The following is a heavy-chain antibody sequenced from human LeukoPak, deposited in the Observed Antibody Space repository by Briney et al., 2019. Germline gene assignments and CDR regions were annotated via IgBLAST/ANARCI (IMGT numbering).Heavy chain of an antibody. CDR2: IKQDGNEK. Sequence: GGSLRLSCAASGFTFRTYWMSWVRQAPGKGLEWVANIKQDGNEKYYVDSVKGRFTISRDNAKNSLYLQMNSLRAEDTAVYYCARDRYYYDSSGYFQFDYWGQGTLVTVSS. J-gene: IGHJ4*02. V-gene: IGHV3-7*01. CDR1: GFTFRTYW. CDR3: ARDRYYYDSSGYFQFDY. D-gene: IGHD3-22*01.